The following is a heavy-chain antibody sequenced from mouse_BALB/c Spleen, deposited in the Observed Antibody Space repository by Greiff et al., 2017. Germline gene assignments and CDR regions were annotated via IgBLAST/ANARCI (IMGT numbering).Heavy chain of an antibody. CDR2: IWAGGST. CDR1: GFSLTSYG. D-gene: IGHD1-1*01. CDR3: AREGTTGLYFDY. Sequence: VQVVESGPGLVAPSQSLSITCTVSGFSLTSYGVHWVRQPPGKGLEWLGVIWAGGSTNYNSALMSRLSISKDNSKSQVFLKMNSLQTDDTAMYYCAREGTTGLYFDYWGQGTTLTVSS. J-gene: IGHJ2*01. V-gene: IGHV2-9*02.